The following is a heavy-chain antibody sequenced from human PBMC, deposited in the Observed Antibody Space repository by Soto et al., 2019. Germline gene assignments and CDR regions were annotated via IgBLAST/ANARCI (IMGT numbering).Heavy chain of an antibody. V-gene: IGHV1-18*01. D-gene: IGHD3-10*01. CDR3: ARGDTMVRGVIIPYYYGMDV. CDR1: GYTFTSYG. J-gene: IGHJ6*02. CDR2: ISAYNGNT. Sequence: QVQLVQSGAEVKKPGASVKVSCKASGYTFTSYGIGWVRQAPGQGLEWMGWISAYNGNTNYAQKLQGRVTMTTDTATSTAYMGLRSLRCDDTAVYYCARGDTMVRGVIIPYYYGMDVWGQGTTVTVSS.